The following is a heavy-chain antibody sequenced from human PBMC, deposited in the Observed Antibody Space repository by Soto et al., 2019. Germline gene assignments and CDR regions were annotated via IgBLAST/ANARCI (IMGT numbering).Heavy chain of an antibody. D-gene: IGHD6-13*01. CDR3: AREEQQLVTDYYYYGMDV. Sequence: RASVKVSCKASGYTFTSYYMHWVRQAPGQGLEWMGIINPSGGSTSYAQKFQGRVTMTRDTSTSTVYMELSSLRSEDTAVYYCAREEQQLVTDYYYYGMDVWGQGTTVTVSS. CDR2: INPSGGST. J-gene: IGHJ6*02. CDR1: GYTFTSYY. V-gene: IGHV1-46*01.